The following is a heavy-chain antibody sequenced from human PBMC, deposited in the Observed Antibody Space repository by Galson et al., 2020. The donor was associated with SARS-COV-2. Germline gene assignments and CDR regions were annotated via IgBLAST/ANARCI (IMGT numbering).Heavy chain of an antibody. J-gene: IGHJ6*02. CDR2: ISTGSTSI. Sequence: GGSLRLSCAASGFDFSSFAMNWVSQARGRGLGWISYISTGSTSIFYADSGKGRFTISRYSARNSLFLQMNGLRDEDTAVYYCARASPGLDVWCQGTTVIVSS. CDR3: ARASPGLDV. CDR1: GFDFSSFA. V-gene: IGHV3-48*02.